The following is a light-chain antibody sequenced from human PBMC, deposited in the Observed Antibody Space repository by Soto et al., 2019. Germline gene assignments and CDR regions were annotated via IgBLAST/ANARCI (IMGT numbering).Light chain of an antibody. CDR1: QSVSNNY. Sequence: EIVLTQSPGTLSLSPGERATLSCRASQSVSNNYLAWYQQKPGQAPRLLIYGASNRATGIPDRFSGTGSGTDFTLTISRLEPEDFAVYYCQQHGNSPWTFGQGTKVDIK. V-gene: IGKV3-20*01. J-gene: IGKJ1*01. CDR3: QQHGNSPWT. CDR2: GAS.